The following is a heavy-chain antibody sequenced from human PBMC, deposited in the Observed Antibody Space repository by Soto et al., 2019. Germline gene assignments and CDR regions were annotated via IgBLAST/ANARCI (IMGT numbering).Heavy chain of an antibody. CDR3: AGRIAAAGPYYYYYYGMDV. D-gene: IGHD6-13*01. CDR1: GGTFSSYA. V-gene: IGHV1-69*13. Sequence: SVKVSCKASGGTFSSYAISWVRQAPGQGLEWMGGIIPIFGTANYAQKFQGRVTITADESTSTAYMELSSLRSEDTAVYYCAGRIAAAGPYYYYYYGMDVWGQGTTLTVSS. CDR2: IIPIFGTA. J-gene: IGHJ6*02.